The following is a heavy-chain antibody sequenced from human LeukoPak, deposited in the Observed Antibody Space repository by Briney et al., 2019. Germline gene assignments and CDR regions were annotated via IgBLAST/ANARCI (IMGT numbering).Heavy chain of an antibody. Sequence: GGSLRLSCAASGFIFSSHWMTWVRQAPGKGLEWVADIEQDGSGKNNVDSVKGRFTVSRDNAKNSLYLQMNSLRADDTAVYYCARDRTAAAGTPRDFDYWGQGTLVTVSS. D-gene: IGHD6-13*01. CDR2: IEQDGSGK. CDR3: ARDRTAAAGTPRDFDY. V-gene: IGHV3-7*03. CDR1: GFIFSSHW. J-gene: IGHJ4*02.